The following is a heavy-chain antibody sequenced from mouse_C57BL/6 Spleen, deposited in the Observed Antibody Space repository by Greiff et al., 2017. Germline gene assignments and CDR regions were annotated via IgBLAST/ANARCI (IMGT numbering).Heavy chain of an antibody. V-gene: IGHV5-15*01. CDR2: ISNLAYSI. D-gene: IGHD1-1*01. CDR3: ARHGDYFYAMDY. CDR1: GFTFSDYG. J-gene: IGHJ4*01. Sequence: EVKLVESGGGLVQPGGSLKLSCAASGFTFSDYGMAWVRQAPRKGPEWVAFISNLAYSIYYADTVTGRFTLSRENAKNTLYLEMSSLRSEDTAMYYCARHGDYFYAMDYWGQGTSVTVSS.